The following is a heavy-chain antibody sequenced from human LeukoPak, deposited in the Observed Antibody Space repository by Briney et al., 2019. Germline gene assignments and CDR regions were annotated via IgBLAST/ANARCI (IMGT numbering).Heavy chain of an antibody. V-gene: IGHV1-24*01. CDR2: FDPEDGET. CDR3: ATDRGPLNMVRGVIVLYY. J-gene: IGHJ4*02. Sequence: GASVKVSCKVSGYTLTELSMHWVRQAPGKGLEWMGGFDPEDGETIYAQKFQGRVTMTEDTSTDTAYMELSSLRSEDTAVYYCATDRGPLNMVRGVIVLYYWGQGTLVTVSS. CDR1: GYTLTELS. D-gene: IGHD3-10*01.